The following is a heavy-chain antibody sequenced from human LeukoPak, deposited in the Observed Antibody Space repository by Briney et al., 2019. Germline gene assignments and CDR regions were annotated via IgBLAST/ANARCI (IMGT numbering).Heavy chain of an antibody. CDR1: GFTFSNCV. CDR2: MSNDGSDK. D-gene: IGHD5-12*01. J-gene: IGHJ4*02. V-gene: IGHV3-30*04. CDR3: ARELRDSGYDFDY. Sequence: GGSLRLSCAASGFTFSNCVMHWVRQAPGKGLEWVSAMSNDGSDKYYADSVKGRFTISRDNSKNTLYLQMNSLRPEDTAVYYCARELRDSGYDFDYWGQGTLVTVSS.